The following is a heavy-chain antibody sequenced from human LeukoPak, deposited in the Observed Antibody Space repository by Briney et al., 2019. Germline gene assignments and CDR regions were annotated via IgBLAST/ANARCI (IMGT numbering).Heavy chain of an antibody. CDR3: ARVGRDYYGSGRLDY. Sequence: PGGSLRLSCAASGLTFSSYEMNWVRQAPGKGLEWVSYISSSGSTIYYADSVKGRFTISRDNAKNSLYLQMNSLRAEDTAVYYCARVGRDYYGSGRLDYWGQGTLVTVSS. D-gene: IGHD3-10*01. J-gene: IGHJ4*02. CDR1: GLTFSSYE. CDR2: ISSSGSTI. V-gene: IGHV3-48*03.